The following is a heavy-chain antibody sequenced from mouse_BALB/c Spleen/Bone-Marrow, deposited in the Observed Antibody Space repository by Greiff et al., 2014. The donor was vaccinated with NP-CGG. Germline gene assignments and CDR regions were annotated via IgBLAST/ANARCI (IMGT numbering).Heavy chain of an antibody. CDR3: ASSGEVRRHYYAMDY. Sequence: VQRVESGPELVKPGASVKMSCKASGYTFTDYVISWVKQRTGQGLEWIGEIYPGSGSTYYNEKFKGKATLTADKSSNTAYMQLSSLTSEDSAVYFCASSGEVRRHYYAMDYWGQGTSVTISS. J-gene: IGHJ4*01. CDR2: IYPGSGST. CDR1: GYTFTDYV. D-gene: IGHD2-14*01. V-gene: IGHV1-77*01.